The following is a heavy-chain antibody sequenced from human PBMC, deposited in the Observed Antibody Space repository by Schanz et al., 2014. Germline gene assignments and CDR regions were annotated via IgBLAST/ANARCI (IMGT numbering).Heavy chain of an antibody. V-gene: IGHV1-2*02. CDR1: GYTLTAYY. J-gene: IGHJ6*02. Sequence: QVQVMQSGAEVKRPGSSMKVSCKASGYTLTAYYMHWVRQAPGQGLEWMGWINPDSGGTNYAQKFQGRVTMTRDMSINTAYMELSRLRSDDSAVYYCASDFWSGYSHYYYGLDVWGQGTTVTVSS. D-gene: IGHD3-3*01. CDR2: INPDSGGT. CDR3: ASDFWSGYSHYYYGLDV.